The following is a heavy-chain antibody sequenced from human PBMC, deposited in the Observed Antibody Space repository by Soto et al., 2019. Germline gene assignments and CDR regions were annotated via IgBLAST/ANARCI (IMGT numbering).Heavy chain of an antibody. CDR1: GYTFTSYG. J-gene: IGHJ4*02. Sequence: QVQLVQSGAEVKKPGASVKVSCRASGYTFTSYGISWVRQAPGTGLEWMGWISAYNGNTNYAQKLQGRVTMNTDTSTSTAYMELRSLRSDDTAVYYCASNRVEDPVYDFWSGQGRRGFDYWGQGTLVTVSS. CDR3: ASNRVEDPVYDFWSGQGRRGFDY. V-gene: IGHV1-18*01. CDR2: ISAYNGNT. D-gene: IGHD3-3*01.